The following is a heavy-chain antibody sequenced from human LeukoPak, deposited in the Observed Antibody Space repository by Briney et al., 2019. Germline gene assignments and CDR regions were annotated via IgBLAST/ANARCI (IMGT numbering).Heavy chain of an antibody. CDR3: AKPRLAGDLDY. D-gene: IGHD2-21*01. CDR1: GFTFSSYW. V-gene: IGHV3-7*01. J-gene: IGHJ4*02. CDR2: IKQDGSEK. Sequence: GGSLRLSCAASGFTFSSYWMSWVRQAPGKGLEWVANIKQDGSEKYYVDSVKGRFTISRDNAKNSLYLQMNSLRAEDTAVYYCAKPRLAGDLDYWGQGTLVTVSS.